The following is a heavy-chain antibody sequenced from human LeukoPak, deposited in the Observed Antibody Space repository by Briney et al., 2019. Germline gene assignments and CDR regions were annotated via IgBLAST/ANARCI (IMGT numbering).Heavy chain of an antibody. D-gene: IGHD2-21*01. CDR2: ISPDGSKK. CDR1: GFTFSSHG. Sequence: GESLRLSCAASGFTFSSHGMNWVRQAPGKGLEWVAGISPDGSKKYYVDAVKGRFTISRDNSKNTLYLRMNSLRVEDTAMYYCARDLSYFSFDDWGQGTTVTVSS. V-gene: IGHV3-33*01. CDR3: ARDLSYFSFDD. J-gene: IGHJ6*02.